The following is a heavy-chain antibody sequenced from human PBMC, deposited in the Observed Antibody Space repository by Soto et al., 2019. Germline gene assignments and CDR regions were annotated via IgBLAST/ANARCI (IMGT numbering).Heavy chain of an antibody. V-gene: IGHV4-34*01. Sequence: SETLSLTCAVYGGSFSGYYWSWIRQPPGKGLEWIGEINHSGSTNYNPSLKSRVTISVDTSKNQFSLKLSSVTAADTAVYYCARSRARRGIAAAGSKSWFDPWGQGTLVTVSS. D-gene: IGHD6-13*01. CDR2: INHSGST. CDR3: ARSRARRGIAAAGSKSWFDP. J-gene: IGHJ5*02. CDR1: GGSFSGYY.